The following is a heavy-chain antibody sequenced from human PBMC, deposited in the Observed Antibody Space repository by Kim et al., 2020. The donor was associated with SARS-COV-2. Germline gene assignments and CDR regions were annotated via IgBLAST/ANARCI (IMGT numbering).Heavy chain of an antibody. D-gene: IGHD4-4*01. V-gene: IGHV4-61*01. CDR1: GGSVSSGSYY. CDR3: ARDLYSNYVYYYYYGMDV. J-gene: IGHJ6*02. CDR2: IYYSGST. Sequence: SETLSLTCTVSGGSVSSGSYYWSWIRQPPGKGLEWIGYIYYSGSTNYNPSLKSRVTISVDTSKNQFSLKLSSVTAADTAVYYCARDLYSNYVYYYYYGMDVWGQGTTVTVSS.